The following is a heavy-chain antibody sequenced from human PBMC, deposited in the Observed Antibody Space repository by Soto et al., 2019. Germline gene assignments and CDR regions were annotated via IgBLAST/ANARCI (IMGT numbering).Heavy chain of an antibody. J-gene: IGHJ3*02. CDR3: ARDRADDFWSGPDAFDI. V-gene: IGHV3-48*01. D-gene: IGHD3-3*01. CDR2: ISSSSSTI. CDR1: GFTFSSYS. Sequence: GGSLRLSCAASGFTFSSYSMNWVRQAPGKGLEWVSYISSSSSTIYYADSVKGRFTISRDNAKNSLYLQMNSLRAEDTAVYYCARDRADDFWSGPDAFDIWGQGTMVTVSS.